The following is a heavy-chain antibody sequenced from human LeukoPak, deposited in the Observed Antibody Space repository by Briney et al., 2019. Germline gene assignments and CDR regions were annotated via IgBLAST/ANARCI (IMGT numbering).Heavy chain of an antibody. Sequence: RASVTVSCKASGYTFTGYYMHWVRQAPGQGLEWMGWINPNSGGTNYAQKFQGRVTMTRDTSISTAYMELSRLRSDDTAVYYCARVPYPHCSGGSCYQVPLDYWGQGTLVTVSS. CDR3: ARVPYPHCSGGSCYQVPLDY. CDR2: INPNSGGT. CDR1: GYTFTGYY. D-gene: IGHD2-15*01. V-gene: IGHV1-2*02. J-gene: IGHJ4*02.